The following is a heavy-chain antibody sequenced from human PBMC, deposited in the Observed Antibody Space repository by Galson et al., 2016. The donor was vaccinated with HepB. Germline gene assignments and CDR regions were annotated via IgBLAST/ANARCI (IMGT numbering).Heavy chain of an antibody. V-gene: IGHV3-23*01. Sequence: SLRLSCAASGFTFSSYAMSWVRQAPGKGLEWVSALSGSGGSTYYADSVRGRFTISRDNSKNTLSLQMNSLRAEDTAVYYCAKEGCISSCSKDYWGQGTLATVSS. CDR3: AKEGCISSCSKDY. CDR2: LSGSGGST. D-gene: IGHD2-2*01. J-gene: IGHJ4*02. CDR1: GFTFSSYA.